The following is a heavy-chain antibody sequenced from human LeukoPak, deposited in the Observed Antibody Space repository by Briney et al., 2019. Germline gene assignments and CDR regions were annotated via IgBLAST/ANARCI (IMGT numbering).Heavy chain of an antibody. CDR3: AKGQKSYYYYMDV. V-gene: IGHV3-43*02. CDR1: GYTFDDYA. Sequence: PGGCLRLSCAASGYTFDDYAMHWVRQAQGKGGEWVYFLTDYFDSTFYADSLNGRFPISRDNSKHSLYLHMNSLRTEDTALYYCAKGQKSYYYYMDVWGKGTTVTVSS. J-gene: IGHJ6*03. CDR2: LTDYFDST.